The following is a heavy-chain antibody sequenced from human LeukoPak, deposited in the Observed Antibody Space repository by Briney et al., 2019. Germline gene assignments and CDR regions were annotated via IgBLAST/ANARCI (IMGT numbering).Heavy chain of an antibody. CDR2: IYNAGST. D-gene: IGHD4-17*01. V-gene: IGHV3-53*01. CDR3: ARGLDYGYYFDY. CDR1: GFTISSYE. J-gene: IGHJ4*02. Sequence: AGSLSLSCAASGFTISSYEMDWVRQAPGKGLEWVSDIYNAGSTYYTASVKGRFTISRDNSKNPFYLQMSTLRAADTAVYYCARGLDYGYYFDYWGQGTLVTV.